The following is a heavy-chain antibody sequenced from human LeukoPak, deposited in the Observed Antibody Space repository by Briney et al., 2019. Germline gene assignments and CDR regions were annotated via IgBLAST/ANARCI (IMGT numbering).Heavy chain of an antibody. CDR2: ISHDGSKK. CDR1: GFKFHTYW. CDR3: AREGYENSWSGYRDAFDM. D-gene: IGHD3-3*01. J-gene: IGHJ3*02. Sequence: PGGSLRLSCAASGFKFHTYWMAWVRQAPGKGLEWVSNISHDGSKKNYVDSVEGRFTISRDNGMNSLYLQMNSLRVDDTAVYFCAREGYENSWSGYRDAFDMWGQGTMVTVSS. V-gene: IGHV3-7*01.